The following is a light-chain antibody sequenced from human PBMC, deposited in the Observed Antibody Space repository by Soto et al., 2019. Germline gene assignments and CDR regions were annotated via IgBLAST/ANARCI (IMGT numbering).Light chain of an antibody. CDR3: HPYDSSLSGPVV. J-gene: IGLJ2*01. Sequence: QSVLTQPPSVSGAPGQRVTISCTGSSSNIGAGYDVHWYQQLPGTAPKLLIYGNSNRPSGVPDRFSGSKSCTSASLAITGLQSEDDADYYCHPYDSSLSGPVVFGGGTKLTVL. CDR1: SSNIGAGYD. CDR2: GNS. V-gene: IGLV1-40*01.